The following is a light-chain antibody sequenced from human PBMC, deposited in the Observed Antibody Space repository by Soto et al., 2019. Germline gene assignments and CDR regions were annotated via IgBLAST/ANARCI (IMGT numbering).Light chain of an antibody. Sequence: DIPMTQSPSTLSGSVGDRVTITCRASQTISSWLAWYQQKPGKAPKLLIYKASTLKSGVPSRFSGSGSGTEFTLSISSLQPDDFATYYCQHYNSYSEAFDQGTKVEL. CDR1: QTISSW. CDR2: KAS. J-gene: IGKJ1*01. V-gene: IGKV1-5*03. CDR3: QHYNSYSEA.